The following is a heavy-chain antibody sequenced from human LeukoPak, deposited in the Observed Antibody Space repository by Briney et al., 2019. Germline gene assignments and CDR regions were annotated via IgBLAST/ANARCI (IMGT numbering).Heavy chain of an antibody. D-gene: IGHD3-22*01. CDR1: GFMFSRYG. V-gene: IGHV3-30*03. J-gene: IGHJ4*02. Sequence: PGGSLRLSCRASGFMFSRYGMHWVRQAPGKGLEWVAGISYDESKKYYADFVKGRFTISRDNSKNTLYLQMNSLRAEDTAVYYCARADCYDSTYYGLWGQGTLVTVSS. CDR3: ARADCYDSTYYGL. CDR2: ISYDESKK.